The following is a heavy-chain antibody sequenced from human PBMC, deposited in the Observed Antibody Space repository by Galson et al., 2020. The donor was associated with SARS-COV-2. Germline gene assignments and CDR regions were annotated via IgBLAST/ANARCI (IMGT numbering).Heavy chain of an antibody. CDR3: AGPGGWLVHHDAFDI. D-gene: IGHD6-19*01. CDR2: IIPIFGTA. CDR1: GGTFSSYA. J-gene: IGHJ3*02. V-gene: IGHV1-69*13. Sequence: SVKVSCKASGGTFSSYAISWVRQAPGQGLEWMGGIIPIFGTANYAQKFQGRVTITADESTSTAYMELSSLRSEDTAVYYCAGPGGWLVHHDAFDIWGQGTMVTVSS.